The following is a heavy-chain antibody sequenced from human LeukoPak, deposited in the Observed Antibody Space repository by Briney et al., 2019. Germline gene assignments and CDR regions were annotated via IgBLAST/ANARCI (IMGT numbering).Heavy chain of an antibody. J-gene: IGHJ5*02. CDR2: INNYNGKT. D-gene: IGHD3-10*01. V-gene: IGHV1-18*01. CDR1: GYTFTSYG. CDR3: ARGSSQLLWFGELFFGWFDP. Sequence: ASVKVSCKASGYTFTSYGITWVRQAPGQGLEWMGWINNYNGKTNYAQKLQGRVTMTTDTSTSTAYMELRSLRSDDTAVYYCARGSSQLLWFGELFFGWFDPWGQGTLVTVSS.